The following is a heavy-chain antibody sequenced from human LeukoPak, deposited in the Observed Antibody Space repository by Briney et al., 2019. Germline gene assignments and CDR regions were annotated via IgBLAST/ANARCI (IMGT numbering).Heavy chain of an antibody. Sequence: GASVKVSCKASGYTFTGYYMHWVRQAPGQGLEWMGWINPNSGGTNYAQKFQGRVTMARDTSISTAYMELSRLRSDDTAVYYCARTYYDSSGYHIPHGAFDIWGQGTMVTVSS. CDR3: ARTYYDSSGYHIPHGAFDI. CDR2: INPNSGGT. V-gene: IGHV1-2*02. CDR1: GYTFTGYY. J-gene: IGHJ3*02. D-gene: IGHD3-22*01.